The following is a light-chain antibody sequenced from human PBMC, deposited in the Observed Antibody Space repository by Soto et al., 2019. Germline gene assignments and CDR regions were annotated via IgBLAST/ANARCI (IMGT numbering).Light chain of an antibody. CDR2: DAS. J-gene: IGKJ1*01. CDR1: QDVSHF. V-gene: IGKV1-33*01. Sequence: DIQMTQSPSSLSASIGDRVTITCQASQDVSHFLNWFQQRPGKAPKLLIYDASTLERRVPSRFSGRGSGSRFTFTITSLQPEDIATYYCQQYDRLPWTFGQGTKVEMK. CDR3: QQYDRLPWT.